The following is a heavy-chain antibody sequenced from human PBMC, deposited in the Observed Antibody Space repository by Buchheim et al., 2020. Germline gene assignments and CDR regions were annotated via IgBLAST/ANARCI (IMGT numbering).Heavy chain of an antibody. CDR2: INHSGST. Sequence: QVQLQQWGAGLLKPSETLSLTCAVYGGSFSGYYWSWIRQPPGKGLEWIGEINHSGSTNYNPSLKSRVTISVDTHKNQFSLKLSSVTAADTAVYYCARGLGYYDYVWGSNYGMDVWGQGTT. J-gene: IGHJ6*02. V-gene: IGHV4-34*01. CDR1: GGSFSGYY. D-gene: IGHD3-16*01. CDR3: ARGLGYYDYVWGSNYGMDV.